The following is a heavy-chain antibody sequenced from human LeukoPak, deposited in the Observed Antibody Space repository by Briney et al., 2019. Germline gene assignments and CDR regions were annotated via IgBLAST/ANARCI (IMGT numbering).Heavy chain of an antibody. D-gene: IGHD4-23*01. CDR1: GFTFDDYA. V-gene: IGHV3-9*01. CDR2: ISWNSGSI. J-gene: IGHJ4*02. Sequence: GGSLRLSCAASGFTFDDYAMHWVRQAPGKGLEWVSGISWNSGSIGYADSVKGRFTISRDNAKNSLYLRMNSLRAEDTALYYCAKDKGTTVATLLDYWGQGTLVTVSS. CDR3: AKDKGTTVATLLDY.